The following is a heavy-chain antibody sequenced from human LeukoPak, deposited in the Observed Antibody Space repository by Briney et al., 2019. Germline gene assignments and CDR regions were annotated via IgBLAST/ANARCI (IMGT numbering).Heavy chain of an antibody. Sequence: GGSLRLSCAGSGFTFSSNPLSWVRQAPGKGLEWVSAISGSGANTYYGDSVRGRFTISRDNSKNTLYLQMNTLRADDTAVYFCATTKPARRYFDYWGQGILVTVSS. J-gene: IGHJ4*02. D-gene: IGHD5-12*01. CDR1: GFTFSSNP. CDR2: ISGSGANT. V-gene: IGHV3-23*01. CDR3: ATTKPARRYFDY.